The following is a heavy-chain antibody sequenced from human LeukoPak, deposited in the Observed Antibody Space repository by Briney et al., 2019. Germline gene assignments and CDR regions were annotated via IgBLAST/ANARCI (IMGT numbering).Heavy chain of an antibody. D-gene: IGHD6-6*01. CDR1: GGSISSGDFY. J-gene: IGHJ4*02. CDR3: ATHSSSSSYFDY. CDR2: IFYSGST. Sequence: SETLSLTCTVSGGSISSGDFYWSWIRQPPGKGLERIGYIFYSGSTYYNPSLKGRVTMSVDTSKNQFSLKLSSVTAADTAVYYCATHSSSSSYFDYWGQGTLVTVSS. V-gene: IGHV4-30-4*08.